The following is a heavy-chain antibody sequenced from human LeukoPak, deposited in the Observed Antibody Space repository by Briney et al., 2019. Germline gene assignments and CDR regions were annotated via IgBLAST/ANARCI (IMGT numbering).Heavy chain of an antibody. Sequence: SETLSLTCAAYGGSFSGYYWSWIRQPPGKGLEWIGEINHSGSTNYNPSLKSRVTISVDTSKNQFSLKLSSVTAADTAVYYCARIPSPCGGDCYSRSRYYYYYGMDVWGQGTTVTVSS. CDR1: GGSFSGYY. D-gene: IGHD2-21*02. V-gene: IGHV4-34*01. CDR2: INHSGST. CDR3: ARIPSPCGGDCYSRSRYYYYYGMDV. J-gene: IGHJ6*02.